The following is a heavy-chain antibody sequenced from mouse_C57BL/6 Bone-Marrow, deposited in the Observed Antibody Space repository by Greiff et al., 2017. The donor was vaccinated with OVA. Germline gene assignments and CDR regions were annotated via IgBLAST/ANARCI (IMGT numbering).Heavy chain of an antibody. V-gene: IGHV1-15*01. J-gene: IGHJ4*01. Sequence: VQLQQSGAELVRPGASVTLSCKASGYTFTDYEMHWVKQTPGHGLEWIGAIDPETGGTAYNQKFKGQAILTADKSSSTAYMELRSLTSEASAVYYCTYYYGSRNDARDYWGQGTSVTVSS. CDR1: GYTFTDYE. D-gene: IGHD1-1*01. CDR3: TYYYGSRNDARDY. CDR2: IDPETGGT.